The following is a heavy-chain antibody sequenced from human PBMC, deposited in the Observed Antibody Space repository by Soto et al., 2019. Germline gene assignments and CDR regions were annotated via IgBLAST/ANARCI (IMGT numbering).Heavy chain of an antibody. V-gene: IGHV1-3*01. Sequence: ASVKVSCKASGYTFTSYAMHWVRQAPGQRLEWMGWINAGNGNTKYSQKFQGRVTITRDTSASTAYMELSSLRSEDTAGYYCAKDPSYYGMDVWGQVNTVTVSS. CDR1: GYTFTSYA. CDR3: AKDPSYYGMDV. J-gene: IGHJ6*02. CDR2: INAGNGNT.